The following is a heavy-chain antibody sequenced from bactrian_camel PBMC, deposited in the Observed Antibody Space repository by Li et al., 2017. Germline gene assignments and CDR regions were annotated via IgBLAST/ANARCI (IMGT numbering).Heavy chain of an antibody. J-gene: IGHJ6*01. CDR1: GYTSSTC. CDR3: AARPFSSHCALRPSADFRY. Sequence: DVQLVESGGGSVQAGGTLRLSCTVSGYTSSTCMGWFRQAQGTEREGVAAIYTDGSGAGIYYADSVKGRFTISRVNARAVYLQMDALKPEDTAMYYCAARPFSSHCALRPSADFRYWGQGTQVTVS. CDR2: IYTDGSGAGI. V-gene: IGHV3S40*01.